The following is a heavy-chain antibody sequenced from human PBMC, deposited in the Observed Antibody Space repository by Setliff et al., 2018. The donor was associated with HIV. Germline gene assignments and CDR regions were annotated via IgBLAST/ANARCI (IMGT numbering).Heavy chain of an antibody. V-gene: IGHV4-34*01. J-gene: IGHJ4*02. CDR1: GGSFSGDY. D-gene: IGHD3-16*01. Sequence: SETLSLTCTVSGGSFSGDYWTWIRQAPGKGLEWIGTFYYNGDSRYNPSLSSRVTISVDTSKNQVSLWLSSVTAADTAIYYCARQGFVPLGAHQFDYWGPGTLVTVSS. CDR2: FYYNGDS. CDR3: ARQGFVPLGAHQFDY.